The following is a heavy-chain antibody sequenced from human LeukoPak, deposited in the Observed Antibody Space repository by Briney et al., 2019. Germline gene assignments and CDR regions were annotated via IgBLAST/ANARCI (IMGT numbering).Heavy chain of an antibody. D-gene: IGHD1-26*01. CDR3: SINGGTYRPHALDI. Sequence: GGSLRLSCVASGFAFSTYWMSWARQAPGKGLEWVANIKQDGSERYSVDSVKGRFTISRDNAKNSLYLQMNSLRPEDTAVYYCSINGGTYRPHALDIWGHGTMVSVSS. J-gene: IGHJ3*02. CDR2: IKQDGSER. CDR1: GFAFSTYW. V-gene: IGHV3-7*01.